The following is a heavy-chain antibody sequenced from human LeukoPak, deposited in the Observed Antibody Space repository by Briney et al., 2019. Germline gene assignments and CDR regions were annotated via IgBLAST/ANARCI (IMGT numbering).Heavy chain of an antibody. D-gene: IGHD3-22*01. CDR2: FDPEDGET. CDR1: GYTLTELS. CDR3: ATSGRYYYDSSGYLDY. J-gene: IGHJ4*02. V-gene: IGHV1-24*01. Sequence: GASVKVSCKVSGYTLTELSMHWVRQAPGKGLEWMGGFDPEDGETIYAQKFQGRVTMTEDTSTDTAYMELSSLRSEDTAVYYRATSGRYYYDSSGYLDYWGQGTLVTVSS.